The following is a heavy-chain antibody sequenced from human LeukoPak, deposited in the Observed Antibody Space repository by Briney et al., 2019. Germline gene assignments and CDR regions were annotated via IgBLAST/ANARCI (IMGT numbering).Heavy chain of an antibody. J-gene: IGHJ4*02. CDR3: ARGPSPLRGDYLACFDY. Sequence: QPGGSLRLSCAASGFTFSSYAMHWVRQAPGKGLEWVAVISYDGSNKYYADSVKGRFTISRDNSKNTLYLQMNSLRAEDTAVYYCARGPSPLRGDYLACFDYWGQGTLVTVSS. CDR1: GFTFSSYA. CDR2: ISYDGSNK. V-gene: IGHV3-30-3*01. D-gene: IGHD4-17*01.